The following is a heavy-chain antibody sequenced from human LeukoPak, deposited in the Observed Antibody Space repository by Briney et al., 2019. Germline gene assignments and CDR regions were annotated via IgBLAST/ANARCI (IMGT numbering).Heavy chain of an antibody. Sequence: GGSLRLSCAASGFTFSSYGMHWVRQAPGKGLEWVAVISYDGSNKYYADSVKGRFTISRDNSKNTLYLQMNSLRAEDTAVYYCAKEGSGSYHFDYWGQGTLVTVSS. D-gene: IGHD3-10*01. CDR1: GFTFSSYG. V-gene: IGHV3-30*18. CDR2: ISYDGSNK. J-gene: IGHJ4*02. CDR3: AKEGSGSYHFDY.